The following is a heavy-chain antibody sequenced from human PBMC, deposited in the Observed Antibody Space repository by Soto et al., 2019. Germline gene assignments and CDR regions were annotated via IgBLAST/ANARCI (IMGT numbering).Heavy chain of an antibody. J-gene: IGHJ4*02. Sequence: QVQLVDSGGGVVQPGRSLRLSCVASGFTFSYYAMHWVRQAPGKGLEWVAVISYDGSDNQYADSVKGRFTISRDNSKNKLYLQMNSLRPEDTAVYVCVRDRGHNSGYYELFDYWGQGTLVAVSS. CDR1: GFTFSYYA. CDR3: VRDRGHNSGYYELFDY. V-gene: IGHV3-30-3*01. CDR2: ISYDGSDN. D-gene: IGHD3-22*01.